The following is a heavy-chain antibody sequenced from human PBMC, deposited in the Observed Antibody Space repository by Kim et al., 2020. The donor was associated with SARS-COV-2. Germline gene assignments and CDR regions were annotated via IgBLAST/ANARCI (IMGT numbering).Heavy chain of an antibody. Sequence: YHPPRKGRVTISIDTSKNQFSRKLSSVTAADTAVYYWARRGYYGSKWFDPWGQGTLVTVSS. CDR3: ARRGYYGSKWFDP. J-gene: IGHJ5*02. V-gene: IGHV4-59*08. D-gene: IGHD3-10*01.